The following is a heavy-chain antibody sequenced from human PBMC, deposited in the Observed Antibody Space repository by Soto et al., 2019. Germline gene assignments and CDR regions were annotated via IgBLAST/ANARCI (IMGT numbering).Heavy chain of an antibody. CDR2: IWYDGSNK. D-gene: IGHD5-18*01. CDR3: ARSGYSYGSPYNWFDP. J-gene: IGHJ5*02. V-gene: IGHV3-33*01. CDR1: GFTFSSYG. Sequence: PGGSLRLSCAASGFTFSSYGMHWVRQAPGKGLEWVAVIWYDGSNKYYADSVKGRFTISRDNSKNTLYLQMNSLRAEDTAVYYCARSGYSYGSPYNWFDPWGQGTLVPVSS.